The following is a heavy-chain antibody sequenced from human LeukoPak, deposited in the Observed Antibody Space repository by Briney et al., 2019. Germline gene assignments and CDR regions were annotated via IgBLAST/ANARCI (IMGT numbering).Heavy chain of an antibody. J-gene: IGHJ4*02. D-gene: IGHD2/OR15-2a*01. CDR1: GGSISSYY. CDR3: ARALNIEASYYFQY. CDR2: IYYSGST. Sequence: SETLSLTCTVSGGSISSYYWSWIRQPPGKGLEWIGYIYYSGSTNYNPSLKSRVTTSVDTSKNQFSLKLSSVTAADTAIYYCARALNIEASYYFQYWGQGTLVTVSS. V-gene: IGHV4-59*01.